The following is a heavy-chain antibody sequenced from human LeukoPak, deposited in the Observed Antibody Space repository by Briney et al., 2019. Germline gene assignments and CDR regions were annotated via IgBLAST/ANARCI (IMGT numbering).Heavy chain of an antibody. CDR2: IYYSGST. D-gene: IGHD3-10*01. CDR1: GGSISSGDYY. V-gene: IGHV4-30-4*08. Sequence: SETLSITCTVSGGSISSGDYYWSWIRQPPGKGLEWIGYIYYSGSTYYNPSLKSRVTISVDTSKNQFSLKLSSVTAADTAVYYCARDQVVGECLDYWGQGTLVTVSS. CDR3: ARDQVVGECLDY. J-gene: IGHJ4*02.